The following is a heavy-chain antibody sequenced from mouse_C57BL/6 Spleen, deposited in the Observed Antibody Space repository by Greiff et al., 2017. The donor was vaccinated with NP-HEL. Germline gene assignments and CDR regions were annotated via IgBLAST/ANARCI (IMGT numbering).Heavy chain of an antibody. CDR3: TRDDGYEAY. D-gene: IGHD2-3*01. Sequence: EVKLMESGEGLVKPGGSLKLSCAASGFTFSSYAMSWVRQTPEKRLEWVAYISSGGDYIYYADTVKGRFTISRDNARNTLYLQMSSLKSEDTAMYYCTRDDGYEAYWGQGTLVTVSA. CDR1: GFTFSSYA. CDR2: ISSGGDYI. J-gene: IGHJ3*01. V-gene: IGHV5-9-1*02.